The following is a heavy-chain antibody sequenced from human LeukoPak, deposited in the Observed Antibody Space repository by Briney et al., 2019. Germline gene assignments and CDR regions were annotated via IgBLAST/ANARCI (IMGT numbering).Heavy chain of an antibody. V-gene: IGHV4-59*01. CDR2: ISYSGTT. J-gene: IGHJ3*02. CDR3: ARDIWMGLWYGGKNDGAFDI. Sequence: SETLSLTCSVSGGSISGYYWSWIRQPPGKGLECIGYISYSGTTHYNPSLKSRVTISVDTSKNQFSLKLSSVTAADTAVYYCARDIWMGLWYGGKNDGAFDIWGQGTMVTVSS. CDR1: GGSISGYY. D-gene: IGHD4-23*01.